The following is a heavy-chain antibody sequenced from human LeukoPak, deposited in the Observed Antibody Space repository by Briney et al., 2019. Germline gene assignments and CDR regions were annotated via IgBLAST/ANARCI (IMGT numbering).Heavy chain of an antibody. CDR1: GFTFSSYG. CDR2: IWYEGSNN. CDR3: ARDEYPQYYYDSSGYPGWFDP. V-gene: IGHV3-33*01. J-gene: IGHJ5*02. D-gene: IGHD3-22*01. Sequence: GGSLRLSCPASGFTFSSYGLHWVRQAPGKGLEWVAVIWYEGSNNYYAHSVTGRLTISRDNSKNTLYLQMNSLRAEETAVYYCARDEYPQYYYDSSGYPGWFDPWGQGSLVTVSS.